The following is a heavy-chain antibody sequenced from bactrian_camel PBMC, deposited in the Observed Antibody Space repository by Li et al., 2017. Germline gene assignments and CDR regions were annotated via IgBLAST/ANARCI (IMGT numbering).Heavy chain of an antibody. CDR2: VDVDGAT. J-gene: IGHJ4*01. CDR1: GFPHWPTC. CDR3: AVVDDEDYVARYYYSD. V-gene: IGHV3S9*01. Sequence: HVQLVESGGGSVEAGGSLSLSCGVSGFPHWPTCVAWFRQIPGNEREGVATVDVDGATLYADSVKGRFTVSLDYAKNMLYLQMNSLKPEDAAVYYCAVVDDEDYVARYYYSDWGQGTQVTVS. D-gene: IGHD2*01.